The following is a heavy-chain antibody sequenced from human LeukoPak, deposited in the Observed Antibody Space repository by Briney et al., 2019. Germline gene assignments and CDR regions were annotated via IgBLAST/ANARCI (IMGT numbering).Heavy chain of an antibody. CDR1: GGSFSGYY. CDR2: INHSGST. D-gene: IGHD6-19*01. CDR3: ARGGSSGWDNYYYYYYMDV. J-gene: IGHJ6*03. V-gene: IGHV4-34*01. Sequence: SETLSLTCAVYGGSFSGYYWSWIRQPPGKGLEWIGEINHSGSTNYNPSLKSRVTISVDTSKNQFSLKLSSVTAADTAVYYCARGGSSGWDNYYYYYYMDVWGKGTTVTVSS.